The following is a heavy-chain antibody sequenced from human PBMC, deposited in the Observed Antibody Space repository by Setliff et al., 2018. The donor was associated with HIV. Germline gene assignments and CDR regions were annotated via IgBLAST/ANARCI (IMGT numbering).Heavy chain of an antibody. V-gene: IGHV1-2*04. CDR3: ARGGLVDSSGYYYLSGGAFDI. Sequence: ASVKVSCKASGYTFTGYYMHWVRQAPGQGLEWMGWINPNSGGTNYAQKFQGWVTMTRDTSISTAYMELSRLRSDDTAVYYCARGGLVDSSGYYYLSGGAFDIWGQGTMVTVSS. D-gene: IGHD3-22*01. CDR2: INPNSGGT. CDR1: GYTFTGYY. J-gene: IGHJ3*02.